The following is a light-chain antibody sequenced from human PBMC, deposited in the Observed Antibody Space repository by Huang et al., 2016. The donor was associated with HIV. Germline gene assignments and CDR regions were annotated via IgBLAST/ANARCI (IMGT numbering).Light chain of an antibody. Sequence: EIVLTQSPDTLSLSPGERATLSCRASQSVSSYLAWYQQKPGQAPRRLVYDASNRATGIPARFSGSGSGTDFTLTISGLEPEDFAVYYCQQRSDWLTFGGGTKVEIK. V-gene: IGKV3-11*01. J-gene: IGKJ4*01. CDR2: DAS. CDR1: QSVSSY. CDR3: QQRSDWLT.